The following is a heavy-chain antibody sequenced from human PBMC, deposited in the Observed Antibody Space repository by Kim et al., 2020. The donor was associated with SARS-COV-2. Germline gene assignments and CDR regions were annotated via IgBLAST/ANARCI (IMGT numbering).Heavy chain of an antibody. V-gene: IGHV3-21*01. D-gene: IGHD3-9*01. Sequence: SSISYADAAKGRFTISRYNAKSSLVLQMNSLRVEDTGVYYCARFEGYGMDVWGQGTTVTVSS. CDR2: SSI. CDR3: ARFEGYGMDV. J-gene: IGHJ6*02.